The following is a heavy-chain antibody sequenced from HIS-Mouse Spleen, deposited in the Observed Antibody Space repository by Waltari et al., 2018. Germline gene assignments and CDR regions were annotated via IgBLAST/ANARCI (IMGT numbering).Heavy chain of an antibody. CDR1: GGSFSGYS. Sequence: QVQLQQWGAGLLKPSETLSLTCAVYGGSFSGYSWSLIRQPPGKGLEWIGEINHSGSTNYNPSLKSRVTISVDTSKNQFSMKLSSVTAADTAVYYCARGEGWCSSTSCYDAFDIWGQGTMVTVSS. V-gene: IGHV4-34*01. J-gene: IGHJ3*02. D-gene: IGHD2-2*01. CDR2: INHSGST. CDR3: ARGEGWCSSTSCYDAFDI.